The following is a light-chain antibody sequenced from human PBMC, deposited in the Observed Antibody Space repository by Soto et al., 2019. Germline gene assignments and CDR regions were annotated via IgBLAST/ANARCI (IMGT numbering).Light chain of an antibody. J-gene: IGKJ4*01. V-gene: IGKV3-20*01. CDR2: GAS. CDR1: QSVSSSY. Sequence: DIVLPQSPGTLSLSAGERAPLSWRASQSVSSSYLAWYQQKPGQAPRLLIYGASSRATGIPARFSGSGSGTDVTLTISRLEAEDFAVYYCQQYGSSPLTCGGGTKVDIK. CDR3: QQYGSSPLT.